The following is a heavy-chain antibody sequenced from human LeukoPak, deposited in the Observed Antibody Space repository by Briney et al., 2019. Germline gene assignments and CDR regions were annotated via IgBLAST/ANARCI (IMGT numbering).Heavy chain of an antibody. CDR1: GGSFSGYY. Sequence: PSETLSLTCAVYGGSFSGYYWSWIRQPPGKGLEWIGEINHSGSTNYNPSLKSRVTISVDTSKNQFFLKLSSVTAADTAVYYCARTERYFDWLLPFDYWGQGTLVTVSS. V-gene: IGHV4-34*01. CDR3: ARTERYFDWLLPFDY. CDR2: INHSGST. J-gene: IGHJ4*02. D-gene: IGHD3-9*01.